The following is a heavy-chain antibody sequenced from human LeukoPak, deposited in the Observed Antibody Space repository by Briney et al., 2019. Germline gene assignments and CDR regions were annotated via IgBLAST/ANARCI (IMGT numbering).Heavy chain of an antibody. V-gene: IGHV4-59*01. J-gene: IGHJ3*02. D-gene: IGHD3-3*01. Sequence: PSETLSLTCTVSDGSISNYYWSWVRQPPGKGLEWIAYIDNSGSTNYNPSLRSRVTISIDTSRNQFSLKLSSVTAADTAVYYCARRIPYDFWSGYYVLAFDIWGQGTMVTVSS. CDR3: ARRIPYDFWSGYYVLAFDI. CDR2: IDNSGST. CDR1: DGSISNYY.